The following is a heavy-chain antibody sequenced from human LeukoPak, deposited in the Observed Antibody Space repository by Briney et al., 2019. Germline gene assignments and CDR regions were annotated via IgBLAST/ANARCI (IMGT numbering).Heavy chain of an antibody. CDR1: GGSISSYY. J-gene: IGHJ3*02. CDR3: ARHPFGHSSSLVDDAFDI. Sequence: HSETLSLTCTVSGGSISSYYWSWIRQPPGKGLEWIGYIYYSGSTNYNPSLKSRVTISVDTSKNQFSLKLSSVTAADTAVYYCARHPFGHSSSLVDDAFDIWGQGTMVTVSS. D-gene: IGHD6-6*01. CDR2: IYYSGST. V-gene: IGHV4-59*08.